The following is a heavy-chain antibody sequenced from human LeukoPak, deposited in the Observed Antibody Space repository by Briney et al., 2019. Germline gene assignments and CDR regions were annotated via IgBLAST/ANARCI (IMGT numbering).Heavy chain of an antibody. D-gene: IGHD6-19*01. CDR3: AKRSGYTTGWFFDF. J-gene: IGHJ4*02. CDR2: ISGSGDNT. V-gene: IGHV3-23*01. CDR1: GFSFSSYA. Sequence: GGSLKLSCAASGFSFSSYAMSWVRQAPGKGLEWVSSISGSGDNTYYAESVKGRFTISRDNYKNTLFLQMNSLRAVDTAVFYCAKRSGYTTGWFFDFWGQGTLVTVSS.